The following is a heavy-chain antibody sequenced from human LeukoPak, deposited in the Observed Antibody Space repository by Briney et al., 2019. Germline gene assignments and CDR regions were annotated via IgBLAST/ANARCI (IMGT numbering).Heavy chain of an antibody. V-gene: IGHV3-30*04. D-gene: IGHD3-22*01. Sequence: PGGSLRLSCAASGFTFSSYAMHWVRQAPGKGLEWVAVISYDGSNKYYADSVKGRFTISRDNAKNSLYLQMNSLRAEDTAVYYCASLPIHYYDSRNDFDYWGQGTLVTVSS. CDR1: GFTFSSYA. J-gene: IGHJ4*02. CDR2: ISYDGSNK. CDR3: ASLPIHYYDSRNDFDY.